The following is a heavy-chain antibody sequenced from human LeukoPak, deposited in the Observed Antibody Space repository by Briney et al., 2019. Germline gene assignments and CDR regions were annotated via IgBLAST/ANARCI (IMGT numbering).Heavy chain of an antibody. Sequence: QAGGALRLSCAAPGFTFSSYAMAWVPQAPGKVLEWVSHILGSGGSTYYADSVKGRFTISRDNSKNTLYLKMNSLRPEDTAVYYCAKVKYDYGDPVGWFDPWGQGSLVTVSS. CDR2: ILGSGGST. CDR3: AKVKYDYGDPVGWFDP. J-gene: IGHJ5*02. V-gene: IGHV3-23*01. CDR1: GFTFSSYA. D-gene: IGHD4-17*01.